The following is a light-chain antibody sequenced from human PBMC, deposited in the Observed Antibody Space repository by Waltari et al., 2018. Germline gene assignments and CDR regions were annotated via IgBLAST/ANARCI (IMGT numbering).Light chain of an antibody. Sequence: DIVMSQSPATLFVSLGGRATLSCKATQGVSSNLAWYQRKPGQPPRLLISGASTRATSIPARFSGSGSGTEVTLTISSLQSEDFAVYCCQQYKNVPLTFSGGTKVEMK. V-gene: IGKV3-15*01. CDR2: GAS. CDR1: QGVSSN. J-gene: IGKJ4*01. CDR3: QQYKNVPLT.